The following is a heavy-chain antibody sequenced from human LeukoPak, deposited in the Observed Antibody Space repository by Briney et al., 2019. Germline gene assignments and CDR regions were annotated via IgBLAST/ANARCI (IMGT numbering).Heavy chain of an antibody. CDR3: ARAPLGSLDYYYYMDV. CDR2: INHSGST. V-gene: IGHV4-34*01. J-gene: IGHJ6*03. D-gene: IGHD2-15*01. CDR1: RGSFIGYY. Sequence: SETLSLTCAVYRGSFIGYYWSWIRQPPGKGLEWIGEINHSGSTNYNPSLKSRVTISVDTSKNQFSLKLSSVTAAVAVVDYCARAPLGSLDYYYYMDVWGKGTTVTVSS.